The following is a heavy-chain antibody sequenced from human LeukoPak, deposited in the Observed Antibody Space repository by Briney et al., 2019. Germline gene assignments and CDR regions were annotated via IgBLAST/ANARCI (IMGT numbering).Heavy chain of an antibody. D-gene: IGHD5-18*01. CDR2: ISYDGSNK. CDR3: ARAPSLGRYSYGYFDY. J-gene: IGHJ4*02. Sequence: PGGSLRLSCAASGFTFSSYAMPWVRQAPGKGLEWVAVISYDGSNKYYADSVKGRFTISRDNSKNTLYLQMNSLRAEDTAVYYCARAPSLGRYSYGYFDYWGQGTLVTVSS. CDR1: GFTFSSYA. V-gene: IGHV3-30-3*01.